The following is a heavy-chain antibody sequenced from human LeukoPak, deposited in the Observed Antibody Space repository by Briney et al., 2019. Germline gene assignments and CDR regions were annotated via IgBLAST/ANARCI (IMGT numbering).Heavy chain of an antibody. D-gene: IGHD3-10*01. Sequence: GASVKVSCKASGYTFTSYAMNWVRQAPGQGLEWMGWINTNTGNPTYAQGFTGRFVFSLDTSVSTAYLQISSLKAEDTAVYYCVRESVTMVRGVIGYYYYYMDVWGKGTTVTVSS. J-gene: IGHJ6*03. CDR3: VRESVTMVRGVIGYYYYYMDV. CDR2: INTNTGNP. CDR1: GYTFTSYA. V-gene: IGHV7-4-1*02.